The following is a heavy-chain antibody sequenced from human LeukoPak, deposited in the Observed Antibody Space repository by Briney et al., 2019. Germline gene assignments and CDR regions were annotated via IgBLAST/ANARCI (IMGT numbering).Heavy chain of an antibody. J-gene: IGHJ5*01. CDR3: ARGVGNWNYDS. CDR2: ISIDGNNK. D-gene: IGHD1-7*01. V-gene: IGHV3-30-3*01. CDR1: GFTFSSYA. Sequence: GGSLRLSCTAAGFTFSSYAIPWARQAPGNWLDGVAVISIDGNNKFFADSVKGRFTISRDNSKNTVYLQMNSLRGEDTAVYYCARGVGNWNYDSWGQGSLVIVSS.